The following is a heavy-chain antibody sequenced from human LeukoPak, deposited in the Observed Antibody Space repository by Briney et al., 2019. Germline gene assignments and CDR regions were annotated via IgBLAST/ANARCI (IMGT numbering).Heavy chain of an antibody. J-gene: IGHJ6*03. CDR1: GGSSSGYY. D-gene: IGHD3-3*01. Sequence: SETLSLTCAVYGGSSSGYYWSWIRQPPGKGLEWIGEINHSGSTNYNPSLKSRVTISVDTSKNQFSLKLSSVTAADTAVYYCARGYVLRFLEWLSSYYYMDVWGKGTTVTVSS. CDR2: INHSGST. CDR3: ARGYVLRFLEWLSSYYYMDV. V-gene: IGHV4-34*01.